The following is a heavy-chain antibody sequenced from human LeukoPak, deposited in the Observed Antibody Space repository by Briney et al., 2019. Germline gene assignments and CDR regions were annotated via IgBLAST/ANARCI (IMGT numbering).Heavy chain of an antibody. V-gene: IGHV1-69*06. Sequence: ASVKVSCKASGGTFSSYAISWVRQAPGQGLEWMGGIIPIFGTANYAQKFQGRVTITADKSTSTAYMELSSLRSEDTAVYYCARDGGESDDTNDAFDIWGQGTMVTVSS. D-gene: IGHD2-15*01. CDR2: IIPIFGTA. CDR1: GGTFSSYA. CDR3: ARDGGESDDTNDAFDI. J-gene: IGHJ3*02.